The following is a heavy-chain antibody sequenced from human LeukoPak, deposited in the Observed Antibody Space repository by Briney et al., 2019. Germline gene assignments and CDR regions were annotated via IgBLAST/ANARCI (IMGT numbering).Heavy chain of an antibody. CDR2: IYSGGST. D-gene: IGHD3-10*01. V-gene: IGHV3-66*01. J-gene: IGHJ4*02. CDR3: ARVVGLLWFGELLLDYFDY. CDR1: GFTVSSNY. Sequence: PGGSLRLSCAASGFTVSSNYMSWVRQAPGKGLEWFSVIYSGGSTYYADSVKGRFTISRDNSKNTLYLQMNSLRAEDTAVYYCARVVGLLWFGELLLDYFDYWAREPWSPSPQ.